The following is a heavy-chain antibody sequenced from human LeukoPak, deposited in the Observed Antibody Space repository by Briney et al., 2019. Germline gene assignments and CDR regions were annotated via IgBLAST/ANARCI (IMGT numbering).Heavy chain of an antibody. CDR3: ARGIGGRSVYYYYMDV. V-gene: IGHV1-46*01. J-gene: IGHJ6*03. CDR2: INPSGGSA. Sequence: GASVKVSCKASGYTFTSYYMHWVRQAPGQGLEWMGIINPSGGSASYAQKFQGRVTMTRDMSTSTVYMELSSLRSEDTAVYYCARGIGGRSVYYYYMDVWGKGTTVTVSS. D-gene: IGHD3-10*01. CDR1: GYTFTSYY.